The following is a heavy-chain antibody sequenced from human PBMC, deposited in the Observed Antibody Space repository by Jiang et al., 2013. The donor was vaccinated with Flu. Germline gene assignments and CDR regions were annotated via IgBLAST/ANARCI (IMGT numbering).Heavy chain of an antibody. V-gene: IGHV4-39*01. CDR3: ARHGAVLWFGELSLTPPLDY. CDR1: GGSISSSSYY. D-gene: IGHD3-10*01. J-gene: IGHJ4*02. CDR2: IYYSGST. Sequence: GSGLVKPSETLSLTCTVSGGSISSSSYYWGWIRQPPGKGLEWIGSIYYSGSTYYNPSLKSRVTISVDTSKNQFSLKLSSVTAADTAAYYCARHGAVLWFGELSLTPPLDYWGQGTLGHRLL.